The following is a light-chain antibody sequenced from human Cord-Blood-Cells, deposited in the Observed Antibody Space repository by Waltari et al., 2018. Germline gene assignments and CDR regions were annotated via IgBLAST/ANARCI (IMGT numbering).Light chain of an antibody. V-gene: IGKV3-11*01. CDR2: DES. Sequence: IVFTQSPATLSLSPGERATLPCRASQSVSSYLAWDEPKPGQAPRLLIYDESNRATGSPARFSGSGSGTALPLTISSLEPADCVVSYCQQRSNWPLPFGGGTQVEIK. CDR1: QSVSSY. J-gene: IGKJ4*01. CDR3: QQRSNWPLP.